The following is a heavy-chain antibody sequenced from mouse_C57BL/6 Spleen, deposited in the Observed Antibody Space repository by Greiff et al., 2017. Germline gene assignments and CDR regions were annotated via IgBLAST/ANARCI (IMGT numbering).Heavy chain of an antibody. CDR1: GYTFTDYN. V-gene: IGHV1-22*01. CDR3: ARKRGVLTGIYAMDY. J-gene: IGHJ4*01. CDR2: INPNNGGT. D-gene: IGHD4-1*01. Sequence: EVQLQQSGPELVKPGASVKMSCKASGYTFTDYNMHWVKQSHGKSLEWIGYINPNNGGTSYNQKFKGKATLTVNKSSSTAYMELRSLTSEESAVYYCARKRGVLTGIYAMDYWGQGTSVTVSS.